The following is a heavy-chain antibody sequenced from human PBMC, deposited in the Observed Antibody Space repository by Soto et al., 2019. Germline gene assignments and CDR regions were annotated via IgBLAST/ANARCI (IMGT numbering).Heavy chain of an antibody. Sequence: EVQLVESGGGLVQPGGSLRLSYAASGFTFSHYWMHWVRQTPGKGLVWISRINSDGSTTSSADSVRGRFSMSRDNAKNSLYLQMNSLRADDTAVYFCARDIGGVTASDAFDVWGHGTMVTVSS. V-gene: IGHV3-74*01. CDR2: INSDGSTT. CDR1: GFTFSHYW. D-gene: IGHD2-21*02. J-gene: IGHJ3*01. CDR3: ARDIGGVTASDAFDV.